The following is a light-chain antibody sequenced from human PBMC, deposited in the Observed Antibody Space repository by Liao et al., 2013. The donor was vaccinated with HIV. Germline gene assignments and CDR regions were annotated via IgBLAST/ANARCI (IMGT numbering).Light chain of an antibody. V-gene: IGLV3-21*04. CDR1: NIGINS. J-gene: IGLJ2*01. CDR3: QVWDSRTNHVV. Sequence: SYVLTQSPSVSVAPGRTATITCGGNNIGINSVNWYQQKPGQAPVLVIYYDTDRPAGIPERFSGSNSGDTATLTISGVEAGDEADYYCQVWDSRTNHVVFGGGTRLAVL. CDR2: YDT.